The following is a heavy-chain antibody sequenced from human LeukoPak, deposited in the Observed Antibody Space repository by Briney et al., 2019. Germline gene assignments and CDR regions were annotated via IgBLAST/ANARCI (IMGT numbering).Heavy chain of an antibody. J-gene: IGHJ6*02. D-gene: IGHD4-17*01. CDR2: FDPEDGET. V-gene: IGHV1-24*01. CDR3: AKTVTTPYGMDV. CDR1: GYTLTELS. Sequence: VASVKVSCKVPGYTLTELSMHWVRQAPGKGLEWMGGFDPEDGETIYAQKFQGRVTMTEDTSTDTAYMELSSLRSEDTAVYYCAKTVTTPYGMDVWGQGTTVTVSS.